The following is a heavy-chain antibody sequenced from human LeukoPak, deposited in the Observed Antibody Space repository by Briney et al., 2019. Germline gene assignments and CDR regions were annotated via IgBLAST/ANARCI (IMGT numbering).Heavy chain of an antibody. CDR1: GFTFSSYW. Sequence: GGSLRLSCAASGFTFSSYWMHWVRQAPGKGLVWVSRINSDGSSTNYADSVKGRFTISRDNAKNTLYLQMNSLRAEDTAVYYRARGRLGGFFDYWGQGTLVTVSS. J-gene: IGHJ4*02. D-gene: IGHD3-16*01. CDR2: INSDGSST. V-gene: IGHV3-74*01. CDR3: ARGRLGGFFDY.